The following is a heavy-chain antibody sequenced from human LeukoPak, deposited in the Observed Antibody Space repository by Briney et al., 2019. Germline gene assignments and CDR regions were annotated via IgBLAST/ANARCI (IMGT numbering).Heavy chain of an antibody. V-gene: IGHV4-4*07. J-gene: IGHJ3*02. D-gene: IGHD5-24*01. CDR1: GDSISNRY. CDR2: IYSSGTT. Sequence: SETLSPTCNVSGDSISNRYWSWIRLPAGRGLEWVGRIYSSGTTKYNPSLKSRLAMSVDTSKNQFSLRLSSVTAADTAVYYCARDPSRDGYTLGAFDIWGQGTMVTVSP. CDR3: ARDPSRDGYTLGAFDI.